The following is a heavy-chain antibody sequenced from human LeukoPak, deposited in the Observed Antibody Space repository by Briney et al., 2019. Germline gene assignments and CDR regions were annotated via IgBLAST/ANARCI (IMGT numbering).Heavy chain of an antibody. J-gene: IGHJ1*01. CDR2: INTYNGHT. CDR3: ARDGPRGYFQH. CDR1: GYTFTSYG. D-gene: IGHD1-14*01. V-gene: IGHV1-18*01. Sequence: ASVKVSCNTSGYTFTSYGISWVRQAPGQGLEYMGWINTYNGHTNYAQKLQGRVTVTTDTSTSTAYLELRSLRSEDTAVYYCARDGPRGYFQHWGQGTLITVSS.